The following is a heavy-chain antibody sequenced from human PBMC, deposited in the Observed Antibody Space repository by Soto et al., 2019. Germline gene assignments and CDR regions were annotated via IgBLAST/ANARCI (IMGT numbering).Heavy chain of an antibody. J-gene: IGHJ4*02. D-gene: IGHD3-9*01. CDR1: GYTFTSYG. V-gene: IGHV1-18*01. CDR2: ISAYNGNT. Sequence: ASVKVSCKASGYTFTSYGISWVRQAPGQGLEWMGWISAYNGNTNYAQKLQGRVTMTTDTSTSTAYMELRSLRSDDTAVYYCARGLYYDILTGLFDYWGQGTLVTVSS. CDR3: ARGLYYDILTGLFDY.